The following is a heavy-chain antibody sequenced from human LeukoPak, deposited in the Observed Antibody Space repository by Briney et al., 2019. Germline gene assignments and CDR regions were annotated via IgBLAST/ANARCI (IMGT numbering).Heavy chain of an antibody. CDR3: ALMVRGVIMN. CDR2: IYYSGST. Sequence: VKPSETLSLTCTVSGGSISSSSYYWGWIRQPPGKGLEWIGSIYYSGSTYYNPSLKSRVTISVDTSKNQFSLKLSSVTAADTAVYYCALMVRGVIMNWGQGTLVTVSS. D-gene: IGHD3-10*01. V-gene: IGHV4-39*01. CDR1: GGSISSSSYY. J-gene: IGHJ4*02.